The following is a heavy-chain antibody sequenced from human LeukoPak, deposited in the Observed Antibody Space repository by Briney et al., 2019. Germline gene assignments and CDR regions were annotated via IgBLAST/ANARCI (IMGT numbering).Heavy chain of an antibody. D-gene: IGHD3-22*01. V-gene: IGHV3-53*01. CDR3: ARVKGDYDSSGYYSAWYFDY. CDR2: IYTGATT. Sequence: GGSLRLSCAASGFTVRSNDMSWVRQAPGKGLEWVSVIYTGATTSYADSVKGRFTISRDNSKNSLYLQMNTLRAEDTAVYYCARVKGDYDSSGYYSAWYFDYWGQGTLVTVSS. J-gene: IGHJ4*02. CDR1: GFTVRSND.